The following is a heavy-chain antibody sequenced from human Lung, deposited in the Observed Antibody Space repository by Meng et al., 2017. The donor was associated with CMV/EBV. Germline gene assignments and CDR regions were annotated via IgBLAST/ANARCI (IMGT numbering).Heavy chain of an antibody. D-gene: IGHD5-18*01. CDR3: ARDLGNSYGYDYYYYYGMDV. V-gene: IGHV3-21*01. CDR2: ISSSSSYI. CDR1: DYNFASYG. J-gene: IGHJ6*02. Sequence: SXKGSDYNFASYGITWVRQAPGKGLEWVSSISSSSSYIYYADSVKGRFTISRDNAKNSLYLQMNSLRAEDTAVYYCARDLGNSYGYDYYYYYGMDVWGQGNXVNGAS.